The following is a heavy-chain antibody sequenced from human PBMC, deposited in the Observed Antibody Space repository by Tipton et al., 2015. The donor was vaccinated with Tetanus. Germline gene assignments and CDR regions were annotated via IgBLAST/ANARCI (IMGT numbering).Heavy chain of an antibody. V-gene: IGHV4-39*01. J-gene: IGHJ4*02. CDR1: GGSISSSSYY. D-gene: IGHD3-22*01. CDR3: ARRTYYYDSSGYFTLTHFDY. CDR2: IYYSGST. Sequence: TLSLTCTVSGGSISSSSYYWGWIRQPPGKGLEWIGSIYYSGSTYYNPSLKSRVTISVDTPKNQFSLKLSSVTAADTAVYYCARRTYYYDSSGYFTLTHFDYWGQGTLVTVSS.